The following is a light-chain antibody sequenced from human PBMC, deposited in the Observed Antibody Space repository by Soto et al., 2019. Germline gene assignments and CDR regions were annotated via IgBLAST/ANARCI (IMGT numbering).Light chain of an antibody. CDR2: DVN. Sequence: QSALTQPRSVSGSPGQSVTISCTGTSSDVGGYNYVSWYQQHPGNPPKLMIFDVNKRPSGVPDRFSGSKSGDTASLTISGLQAEDEADYYCSSGGGRHVVFGGGTQLTVL. CDR3: SSGGGRHVV. CDR1: SSDVGGYNY. V-gene: IGLV2-11*01. J-gene: IGLJ2*01.